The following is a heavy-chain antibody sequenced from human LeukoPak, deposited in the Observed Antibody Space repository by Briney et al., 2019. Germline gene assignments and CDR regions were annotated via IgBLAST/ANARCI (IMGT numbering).Heavy chain of an antibody. CDR1: GGSIRSGDYY. J-gene: IGHJ4*02. CDR3: ARDSKGYYYFDY. V-gene: IGHV4-31*03. D-gene: IGHD6-25*01. Sequence: SETLSLTCTVSGGSIRSGDYYWNWLRQHPGKGLEWIGFIYYSGSTYYNPSLKSRVTISVDTSKNQFSLKLSSVTAADTAVYYCARDSKGYYYFDYWGQGTLVTVSS. CDR2: IYYSGST.